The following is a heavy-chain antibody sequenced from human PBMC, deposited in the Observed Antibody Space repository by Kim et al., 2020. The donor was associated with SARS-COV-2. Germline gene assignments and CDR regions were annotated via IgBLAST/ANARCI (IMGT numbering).Heavy chain of an antibody. V-gene: IGHV3-11*04. D-gene: IGHD1-26*01. CDR2: STT. CDR3: ASGTGATFDY. Sequence: STTYYAASVKGRFTISRDNAKNSLYLQLNSLRAEDTAVYYCASGTGATFDYWGQGTLVTVSS. J-gene: IGHJ4*02.